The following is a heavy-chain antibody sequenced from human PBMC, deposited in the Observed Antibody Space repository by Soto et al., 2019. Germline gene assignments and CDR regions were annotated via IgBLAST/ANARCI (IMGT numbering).Heavy chain of an antibody. CDR1: GFIFDDYA. CDR2: INWNSAKI. V-gene: IGHV3-9*01. Sequence: EVRLVVSGGGLVQPGRSLRLSCAASGFIFDDYAMHWVRQAPGKGLGRVPGINWNSAKIGYADSVKGRFTTSRDNAKKSLFLQMNSLRAEDTAFYFCAKDNYLGAGSYSANHVDSWGQGTLVTVSS. CDR3: AKDNYLGAGSYSANHVDS. D-gene: IGHD3-10*01. J-gene: IGHJ4*02.